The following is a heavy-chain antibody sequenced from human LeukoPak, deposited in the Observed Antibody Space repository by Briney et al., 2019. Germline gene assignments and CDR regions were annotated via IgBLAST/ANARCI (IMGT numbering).Heavy chain of an antibody. Sequence: SETLSLTCAVYGGSFSGYYWSWIRQPPGKGLEWIGEINHSGSTNYNPSLKSRVTISVDTSKNQFSLKLSSVTAADTAVYYCARGNYDSRGYRRGSDYWGQGTLVTGSS. CDR1: GGSFSGYY. D-gene: IGHD3-22*01. CDR2: INHSGST. J-gene: IGHJ4*02. CDR3: ARGNYDSRGYRRGSDY. V-gene: IGHV4-34*01.